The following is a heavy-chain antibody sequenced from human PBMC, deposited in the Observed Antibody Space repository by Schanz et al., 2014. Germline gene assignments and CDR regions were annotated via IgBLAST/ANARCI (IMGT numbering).Heavy chain of an antibody. V-gene: IGHV3-30*02. D-gene: IGHD1-26*01. Sequence: QVQLVESGGGVVQPGGSLRLSCAASGFTFSNCGMHWVRQAPGKGLEWVAYIRYDGSNEHYTNSVKGRFTISRDNSKNTLYLQMNSLRAEDTAVYYCAKRSSGSQGYFDYWGQGTVVTVSS. CDR1: GFTFSNCG. CDR3: AKRSSGSQGYFDY. J-gene: IGHJ4*02. CDR2: IRYDGSNE.